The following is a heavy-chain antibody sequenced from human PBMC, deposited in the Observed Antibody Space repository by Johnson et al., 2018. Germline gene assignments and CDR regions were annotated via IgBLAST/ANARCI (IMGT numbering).Heavy chain of an antibody. Sequence: EVQLLESGGGLVKXGGSXRLXCAASGFTFSSYSMNWVRQAPGKGLEWVSSISSSSSYIYYADSVKGRFTISRDKAKNSLYLQMNSLRAEDTAVYYCARDYEAKRVTVLGFFDLWGRGTLVTVSS. CDR2: ISSSSSYI. V-gene: IGHV3-21*01. J-gene: IGHJ2*01. CDR3: ARDYEAKRVTVLGFFDL. D-gene: IGHD4-17*01. CDR1: GFTFSSYS.